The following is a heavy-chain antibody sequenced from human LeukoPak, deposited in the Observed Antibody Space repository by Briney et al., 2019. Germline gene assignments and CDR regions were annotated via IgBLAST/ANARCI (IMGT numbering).Heavy chain of an antibody. D-gene: IGHD6-19*01. J-gene: IGHJ5*02. CDR1: GYAFTGYY. CDR2: INPNSGGT. Sequence: ASVRVSCKASGYAFTGYYIHWVRQAPGQGLEWMGWINPNSGGTKYAQKFQGRVTMTRDTSITTAYMGLSRLRSDDTAVYYCAKGRVVAGSKSLTYHWFDPWGQGTLVTVSS. CDR3: AKGRVVAGSKSLTYHWFDP. V-gene: IGHV1-2*02.